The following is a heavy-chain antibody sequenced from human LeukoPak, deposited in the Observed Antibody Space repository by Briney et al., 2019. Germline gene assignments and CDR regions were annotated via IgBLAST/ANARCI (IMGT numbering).Heavy chain of an antibody. CDR1: GGSISSGGYY. V-gene: IGHV4-31*03. Sequence: PSETLSLTCTVSGGSISSGGYYWSWIRQHPGKGLEWIGYIYYSGSTYYNPSLKSRVTISVDTSKNQFSLKMSSVTAADTAVYYCARSLGSYVADCDAFDIWGQGTMVTVSS. D-gene: IGHD3-10*02. CDR3: ARSLGSYVADCDAFDI. J-gene: IGHJ3*02. CDR2: IYYSGST.